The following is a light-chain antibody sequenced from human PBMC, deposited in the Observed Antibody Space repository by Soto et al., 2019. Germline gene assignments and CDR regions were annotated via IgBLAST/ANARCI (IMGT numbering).Light chain of an antibody. CDR2: DAS. J-gene: IGKJ5*01. CDR3: QQRSHWPPIT. Sequence: EIGLTQSPATLSLSPGERATLSCRASQSVSSYLAWYQQKPGQAPRLLIYDASNRATGIPARFSGSGSGTDFTLTISSLEPEDFAVYFCQQRSHWPPITFGQGTRLEIK. CDR1: QSVSSY. V-gene: IGKV3-11*01.